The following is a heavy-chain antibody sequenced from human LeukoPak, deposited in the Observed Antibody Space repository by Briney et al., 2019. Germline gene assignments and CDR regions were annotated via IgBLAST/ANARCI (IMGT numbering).Heavy chain of an antibody. Sequence: GGSLRLSCAASGFTVSSDYVSWVRQAPGKGLEWVSVIYADGSTYYADSVKGRFTISRDNSKNTVYLQVNTLRAEDTALYYCARLEKQQRGFYFDYWGQGTLVTVSS. CDR1: GFTVSSDY. J-gene: IGHJ4*02. CDR3: ARLEKQQRGFYFDY. D-gene: IGHD6-13*01. CDR2: IYADGST. V-gene: IGHV3-53*01.